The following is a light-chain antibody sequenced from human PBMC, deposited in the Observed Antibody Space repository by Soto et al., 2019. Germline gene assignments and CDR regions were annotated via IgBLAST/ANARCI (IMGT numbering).Light chain of an antibody. Sequence: EIVLTQSPATLSLSPGERATLSCRASQSVSSWLASYQQKPGQAPRLLIYDASNRATGIPARFSGSGSGTDFTLTISSLEPEDFAVYYCQQRVNWLTFGGGTKVEIK. CDR2: DAS. CDR1: QSVSSW. CDR3: QQRVNWLT. J-gene: IGKJ4*01. V-gene: IGKV3-11*01.